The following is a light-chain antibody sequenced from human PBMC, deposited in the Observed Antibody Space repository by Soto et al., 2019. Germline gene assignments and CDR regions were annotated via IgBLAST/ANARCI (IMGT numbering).Light chain of an antibody. Sequence: EIVMTQSPATLSVSPGERATLSFRASQSVSSYLAWYQQKPGQAPRLLISDASNRATGIPARLSGSGSGTDFTLTISSLEPEDFAVYYCQHRSIWPAFGQGTRLEIK. J-gene: IGKJ5*01. CDR2: DAS. CDR1: QSVSSY. CDR3: QHRSIWPA. V-gene: IGKV3-11*01.